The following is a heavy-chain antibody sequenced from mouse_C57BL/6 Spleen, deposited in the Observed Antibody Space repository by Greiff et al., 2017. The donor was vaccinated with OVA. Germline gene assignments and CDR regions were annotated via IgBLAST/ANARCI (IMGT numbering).Heavy chain of an antibody. CDR2: IYPGDGDT. Sequence: QVTLKVSGPELVKPGASVKISCKASGYAFSSSWMNWVKQRPGKGLEWIGRIYPGDGDTNYNGKFKGKATLTADKSSSTAYMQLSSLTSEDSAVYFCARHYYYGTDLGQGTTLTVSS. CDR1: GYAFSSSW. V-gene: IGHV1-82*01. CDR3: ARHYYYGTD. D-gene: IGHD1-1*01. J-gene: IGHJ2*01.